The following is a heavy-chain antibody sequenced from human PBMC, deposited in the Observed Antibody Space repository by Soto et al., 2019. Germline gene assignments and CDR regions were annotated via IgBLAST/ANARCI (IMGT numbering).Heavy chain of an antibody. J-gene: IGHJ6*02. CDR1: GFTVSSNY. CDR2: IYSGGST. D-gene: IGHD1-26*01. Sequence: GGSLRLSCAASGFTVSSNYMSWVRQAPGKGLEWVSVIYSGGSTYYADSVKGRFTISRHNSKNTLYLQMNSLRAEDTAVYYCARDLGGSYYHYGMDVWGQGTTVTAP. V-gene: IGHV3-53*04. CDR3: ARDLGGSYYHYGMDV.